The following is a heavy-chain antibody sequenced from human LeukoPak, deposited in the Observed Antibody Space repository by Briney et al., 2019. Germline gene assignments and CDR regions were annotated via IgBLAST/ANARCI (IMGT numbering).Heavy chain of an antibody. V-gene: IGHV3-7*01. CDR1: GFTFSSYS. Sequence: GGSLRLSCAASGFTFSSYSMTWVRQAPGKGLEWVANIKQDGSEKYYVDSVKGRFTISRDNAKNTLYLQMNSLRAEDTAVYYCARDPEGAINFDYWGQGTLVTVSS. CDR2: IKQDGSEK. CDR3: ARDPEGAINFDY. D-gene: IGHD1-26*01. J-gene: IGHJ4*02.